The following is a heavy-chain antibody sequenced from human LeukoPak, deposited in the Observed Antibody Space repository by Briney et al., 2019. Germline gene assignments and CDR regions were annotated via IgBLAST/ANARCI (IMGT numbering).Heavy chain of an antibody. CDR1: GGSISSGGYY. D-gene: IGHD3-22*01. V-gene: IGHV4-30-2*01. Sequence: PSETLSLTCTVSGGSISSGGYYWSWIRQPPGKGLEWIGYIYHSGSTYYNPSLKSRVTISVDRSKNQFSLKLSSVTAADTAVYYCARHPDYYDSSGYPSFDYWGQGTLVTVSS. CDR3: ARHPDYYDSSGYPSFDY. CDR2: IYHSGST. J-gene: IGHJ4*02.